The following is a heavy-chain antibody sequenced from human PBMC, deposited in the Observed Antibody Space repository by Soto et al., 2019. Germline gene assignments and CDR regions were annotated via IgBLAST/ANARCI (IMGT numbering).Heavy chain of an antibody. CDR2: IGNKANSDST. J-gene: IGHJ2*01. V-gene: IGHV3-72*01. D-gene: IGHD3-10*01. Sequence: EMQLEESGGGLVQPGGSLRLSFAASGFTFSDHYMDWVRQAPGQGLARLGRIGNKANSDSTVYAASGKGRFTASRDDSQNVLFLQMNSLGTEYTAMYYCSRIHLGSKQGFDIWCRGTLVTVSS. CDR3: SRIHLGSKQGFDI. CDR1: GFTFSDHY.